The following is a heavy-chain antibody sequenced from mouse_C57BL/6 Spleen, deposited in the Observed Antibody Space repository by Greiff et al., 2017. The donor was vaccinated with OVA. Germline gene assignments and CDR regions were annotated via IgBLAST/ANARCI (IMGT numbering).Heavy chain of an antibody. Sequence: EVKLMESGPGMVKPSQSLSLTCTVTGYSITSGYDWHWIRHFPGNKLEWMGYISYSGSTNYNPSLKSRISITHDTSKNHFFLKLNSVTTEDTATYYCARGDYYYGSSWYFDVWGTGTTVTVSS. J-gene: IGHJ1*03. CDR3: ARGDYYYGSSWYFDV. CDR2: ISYSGST. V-gene: IGHV3-1*01. D-gene: IGHD1-1*01. CDR1: GYSITSGYD.